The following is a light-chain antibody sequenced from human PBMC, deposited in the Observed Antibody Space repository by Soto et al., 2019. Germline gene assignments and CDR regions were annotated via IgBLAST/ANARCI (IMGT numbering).Light chain of an antibody. V-gene: IGKV4-1*01. CDR1: QSVLYTSNNKNY. CDR3: QQYYSTPWT. Sequence: DIVMTQSPDSLAVSLGERATINCKSSQSVLYTSNNKNYFAWYQQKPRQPPKLLIYWASTRESGVPDRFSGSGSGTDFTLTISSLQAEDVAVYYCQQYYSTPWTFGQGTKVEIK. CDR2: WAS. J-gene: IGKJ1*01.